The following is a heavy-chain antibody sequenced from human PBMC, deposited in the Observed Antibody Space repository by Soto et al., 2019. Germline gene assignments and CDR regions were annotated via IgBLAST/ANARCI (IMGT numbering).Heavy chain of an antibody. CDR1: GFTFSNYW. CDR3: ATRPHASARDGFFVVFDF. J-gene: IGHJ4*02. V-gene: IGHV3-7*01. Sequence: VQLVESGGGVVQPGGSLRLSCAASGFTFSNYWMSWVRQAPGKGLEWVANIKQDGSEKYHVDSVRGRFTISRDNAKQSLYLKMNSLRAEDTAVYYCATRPHASARDGFFVVFDFWGQGALVTVSS. CDR2: IKQDGSEK. D-gene: IGHD2-15*01.